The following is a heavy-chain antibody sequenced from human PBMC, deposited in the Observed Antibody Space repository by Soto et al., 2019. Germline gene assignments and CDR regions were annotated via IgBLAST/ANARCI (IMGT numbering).Heavy chain of an antibody. CDR1: GGTFSSYA. V-gene: IGHV1-69*13. D-gene: IGHD3-22*01. Sequence: SVKVSCKASGGTFSSYAISWVRQAPGQGLEWMGGIIPIFGTANYAQKFQGRVTITADESTSTAYMELSSLRSEDTAVYYCATLAPGVVVTTGEEYCQHWGQGTMVTVSS. CDR2: IIPIFGTA. CDR3: ATLAPGVVVTTGEEYCQH. J-gene: IGHJ1*01.